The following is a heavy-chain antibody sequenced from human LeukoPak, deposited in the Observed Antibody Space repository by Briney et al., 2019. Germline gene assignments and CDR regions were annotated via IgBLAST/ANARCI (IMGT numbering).Heavy chain of an antibody. CDR3: ARDRELGY. Sequence: SETLSLTCTVAGDSISIYYWSWIRQPPGKGLEWIGYIYNSGSTNYDPSLKSRVTISVDTSKNQFSLKLTSVTAADTAIYYCARDRELGYWGQGTLVTVSS. CDR2: IYNSGST. V-gene: IGHV4-59*01. CDR1: GDSISIYY. D-gene: IGHD3-10*01. J-gene: IGHJ4*02.